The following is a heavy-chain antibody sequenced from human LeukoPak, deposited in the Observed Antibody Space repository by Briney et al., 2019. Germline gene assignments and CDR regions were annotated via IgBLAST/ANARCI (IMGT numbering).Heavy chain of an antibody. CDR2: IYWDDDK. Sequence: SGPTLVEPTQTLTLTCTFSGFSLTTSGVGVVWIRQPPGKALEWLALIYWDDDKRYSPSLRSRLSIAKDTSKNVVVLRMTNREPVYTATYYCARLLDGYDYWGQGALVTVPS. CDR1: GFSLTTSGVG. CDR3: ARLLDGYDY. J-gene: IGHJ4*02. V-gene: IGHV2-5*02. D-gene: IGHD5-24*01.